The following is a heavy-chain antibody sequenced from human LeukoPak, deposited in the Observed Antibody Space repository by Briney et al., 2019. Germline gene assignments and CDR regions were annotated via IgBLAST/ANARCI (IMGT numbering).Heavy chain of an antibody. J-gene: IGHJ4*02. Sequence: RSLGVCCEVSGPTTSAFSRGWVRQAPGEGLEWVANINPAGSDTYYVDSVKGRFTISRDNAKKSTFLQMNNLRVEDTALYFCFRWGVAADMQDWGQGTLVTVSS. CDR3: FRWGVAADMQD. CDR1: GPTTSAFS. V-gene: IGHV3-7*01. CDR2: INPAGSDT. D-gene: IGHD2-2*01.